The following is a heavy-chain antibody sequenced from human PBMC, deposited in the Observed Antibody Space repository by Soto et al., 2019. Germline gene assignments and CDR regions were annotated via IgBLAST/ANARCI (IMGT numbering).Heavy chain of an antibody. D-gene: IGHD2-2*02. J-gene: IGHJ4*02. V-gene: IGHV1-18*04. Sequence: ASVKVSCKASGYTFTSYGISRVRQAPGQGLEWMGWISAYNGDTNYAQKLQGRVTVTTDTSTSTAYMELRSLRSDDTAVYYCARDHCSSTSCYTAVDYWGQGTLVTVSS. CDR1: GYTFTSYG. CDR2: ISAYNGDT. CDR3: ARDHCSSTSCYTAVDY.